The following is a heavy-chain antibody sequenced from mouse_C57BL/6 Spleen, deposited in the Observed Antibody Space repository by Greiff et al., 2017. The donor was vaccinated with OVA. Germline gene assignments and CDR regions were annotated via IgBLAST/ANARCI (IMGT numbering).Heavy chain of an antibody. CDR2: IYPGDGDT. Sequence: VQLVESGPELVKPGASVKISCKASGYAFSSSWMNWVKQRPGKGLEWIGRIYPGDGDTNYNGKFKGKATLTADKSSSTAYMQLSSLTSEDSAVYFCARFSTGYAMDYWGQGTSVTVSS. J-gene: IGHJ4*01. CDR3: ARFSTGYAMDY. CDR1: GYAFSSSW. V-gene: IGHV1-82*01. D-gene: IGHD4-1*02.